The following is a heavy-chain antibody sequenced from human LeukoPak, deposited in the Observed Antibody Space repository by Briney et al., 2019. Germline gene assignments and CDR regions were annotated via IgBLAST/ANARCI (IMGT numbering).Heavy chain of an antibody. D-gene: IGHD3-3*01. CDR3: ARGRFWYYDFWSGQADAFDI. CDR1: GYTFTSYD. V-gene: IGHV1-8*03. Sequence: ASVKVSCMASGYTFTSYDINWVRQATGQGLEWMGWMNPNSGNTGYAQKFQGRVTITRNTSISTAYMELSSLRSEDTAVYYCARGRFWYYDFWSGQADAFDIWGQGTMVTVSS. J-gene: IGHJ3*02. CDR2: MNPNSGNT.